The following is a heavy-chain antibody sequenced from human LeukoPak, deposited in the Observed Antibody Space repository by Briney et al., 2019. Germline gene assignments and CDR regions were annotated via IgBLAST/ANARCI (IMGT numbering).Heavy chain of an antibody. CDR3: ARGDYDFWSGYYGYYFDY. V-gene: IGHV1-18*01. CDR1: GYTFTSYG. D-gene: IGHD3-3*01. CDR2: ISAYNGNT. J-gene: IGHJ4*02. Sequence: ASVKVSCKASGYTFTSYGISWVRQAPGQGLEWMGWISAYNGNTNYAQKPQGRVTMTTDTSTSTAYMELRSLRSDDTAVYYCARGDYDFWSGYYGYYFDYWGQGTLVTVSS.